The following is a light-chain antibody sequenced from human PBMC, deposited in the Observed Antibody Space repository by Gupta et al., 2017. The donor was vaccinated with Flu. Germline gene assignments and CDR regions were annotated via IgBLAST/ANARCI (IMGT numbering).Light chain of an antibody. CDR1: QSVNIY. CDR2: DAS. CDR3: QQRSGLQMYT. Sequence: EIVLTQSPATLSLSPGDRAIISCRASQSVNIYLAWYQQKPGQPPRLLMFDASKRAAGIPDRCSGSGSGTDFTLTISTIEPEDFAVYYCQQRSGLQMYTFGQGTKLE. V-gene: IGKV3-11*01. J-gene: IGKJ2*01.